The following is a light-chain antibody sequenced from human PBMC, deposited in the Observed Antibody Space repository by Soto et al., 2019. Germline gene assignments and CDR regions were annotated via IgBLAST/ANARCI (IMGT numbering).Light chain of an antibody. CDR2: VDSDGSH. Sequence: QAVVTQSPSASASLGASVKLTCTLSSGHSSYAIAWHQQQPEKGPRYLMKVDSDGSHVKGDGIPDRFSGSSSGAERYLAISSLQSEDEGDYFCQTWGTGTWVFGGGTKLTVL. V-gene: IGLV4-69*01. CDR3: QTWGTGTWV. CDR1: SGHSSYA. J-gene: IGLJ3*02.